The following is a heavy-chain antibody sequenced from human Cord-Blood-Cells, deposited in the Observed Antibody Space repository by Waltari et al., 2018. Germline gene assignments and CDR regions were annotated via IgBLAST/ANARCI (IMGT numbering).Heavy chain of an antibody. J-gene: IGHJ6*02. D-gene: IGHD3-10*01. V-gene: IGHV3-33*01. CDR2: IWYDGSNK. Sequence: QVQLVESGGGVVQPGRSLRLSCAASGFTFSSYGMHWVRQAPGKGLEWVAVIWYDGSNKYYADSVKGRFTISRDNSKNTLYLQMNSLRAEDTAVYYCARDYYGSGSYLYYYYYGRDVWGQGTTVTVSS. CDR3: ARDYYGSGSYLYYYYYGRDV. CDR1: GFTFSSYG.